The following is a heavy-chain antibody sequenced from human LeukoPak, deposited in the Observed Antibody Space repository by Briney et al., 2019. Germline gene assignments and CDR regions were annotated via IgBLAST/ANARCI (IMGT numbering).Heavy chain of an antibody. J-gene: IGHJ3*02. CDR3: ARQKCTSTSCLAKNAFDI. CDR1: GSISSYY. D-gene: IGHD2-2*01. V-gene: IGHV4-4*09. Sequence: SETLSLTCTVSGSISSYYWSWIRQPPGKGLEWIGYIYTSGSTNYNPSLKSRVTISVDTSKNQFSLDLSSVTAADTAVYYCARQKCTSTSCLAKNAFDIWGQGTMVTVSS. CDR2: IYTSGST.